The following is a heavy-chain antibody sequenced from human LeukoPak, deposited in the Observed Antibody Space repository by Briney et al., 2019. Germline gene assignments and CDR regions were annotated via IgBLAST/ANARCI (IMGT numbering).Heavy chain of an antibody. Sequence: SVKVSCKASGATFSSYAISWVRQAPGQGLGWRGGIIPIFGTANYAQKFQGRVTITADKSTSAAYMELSSLRSEDTAVYYCARVVPAAIPEDYYYMDVWGKGTTVTVSS. CDR3: ARVVPAAIPEDYYYMDV. V-gene: IGHV1-69*06. J-gene: IGHJ6*03. CDR2: IIPIFGTA. D-gene: IGHD2-2*01. CDR1: GATFSSYA.